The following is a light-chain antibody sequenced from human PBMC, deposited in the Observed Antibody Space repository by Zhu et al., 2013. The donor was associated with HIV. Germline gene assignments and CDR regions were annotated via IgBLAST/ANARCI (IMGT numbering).Light chain of an antibody. Sequence: QSVLTQPPSASGTPGQRVTISCSGSSSNIGGHTVNWYQQLPGTAPKLLINSNNQRPSGVPDRFSGSKSGTSASLAISGLQSEDEADYYCAAWDDSLNGSHVVFGGGTKLTVL. CDR2: SNN. J-gene: IGLJ2*01. CDR1: SSNIGGHT. V-gene: IGLV1-44*01. CDR3: AAWDDSLNGSHVV.